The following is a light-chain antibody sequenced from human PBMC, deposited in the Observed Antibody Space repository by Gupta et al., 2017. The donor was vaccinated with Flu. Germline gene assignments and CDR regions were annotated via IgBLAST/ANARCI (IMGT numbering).Light chain of an antibody. CDR2: DVG. J-gene: IGLJ2*01. Sequence: QSALTQPRSVSGSPGESVTISCSGTSSDVGGYDYVSWYQQHPGRAPKLMIYDVGERPSGVPDRFSGSKSGNTASLTISGLQGDDEADYYCCSYAGSYTVIFGGGTRLTV. CDR3: CSYAGSYTVI. CDR1: SSDVGGYDY. V-gene: IGLV2-11*01.